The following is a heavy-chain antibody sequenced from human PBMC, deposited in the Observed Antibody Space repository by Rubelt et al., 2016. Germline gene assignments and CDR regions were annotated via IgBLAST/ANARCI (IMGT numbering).Heavy chain of an antibody. CDR2: ISDYNGKT. D-gene: IGHD6-13*01. CDR3: ARGLGGAGNGNY. CDR1: GYTFTSYG. J-gene: IGHJ4*02. Sequence: QVQLVQSGAEVKKPGASVKVSCKASGYTFTSYGISWVRQAPGQGLEGMGWISDYNGKTTYAQKIKGRVTITTDITKSTAYVGLVILRARDTAVYSGARGLGGAGNGNYWGQGTLVTVSS. V-gene: IGHV1-18*01.